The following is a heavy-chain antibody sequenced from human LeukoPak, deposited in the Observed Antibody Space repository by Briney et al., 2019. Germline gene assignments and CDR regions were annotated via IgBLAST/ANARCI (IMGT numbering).Heavy chain of an antibody. D-gene: IGHD3-22*01. CDR2: ISYDGSNK. Sequence: GGSLRLPCAASGFTFSSYAMHWVRQAPGKGLEWVAVISYDGSNKYYADSVKGRFTISRDNSKNTLYLQMNSLRAEDTAVYYCARDPITMIVVVRGVFDYWGQGTLVTVSS. CDR1: GFTFSSYA. CDR3: ARDPITMIVVVRGVFDY. J-gene: IGHJ4*02. V-gene: IGHV3-30-3*01.